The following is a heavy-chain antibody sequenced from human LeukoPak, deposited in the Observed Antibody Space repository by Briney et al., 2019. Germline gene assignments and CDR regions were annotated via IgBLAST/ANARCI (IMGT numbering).Heavy chain of an antibody. CDR3: TRHDYDFWSGYYYFDY. J-gene: IGHJ4*02. CDR1: GFTFSGSA. V-gene: IGHV3-73*01. CDR2: IRSKANSYAT. D-gene: IGHD3-3*01. Sequence: GGSLRLSCAASGFTFSGSAMHWVRQASGKGLEWVGRIRSKANSYATAYAASVKGRFTISRDDSKNTAYLQMNSLKTEDTAVSYCTRHDYDFWSGYYYFDYWGQGTLVTVSS.